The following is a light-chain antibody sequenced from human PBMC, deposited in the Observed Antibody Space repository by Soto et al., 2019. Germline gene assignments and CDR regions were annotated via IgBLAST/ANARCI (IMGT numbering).Light chain of an antibody. Sequence: QSVLTQPASVPGSPGQSVTIACTGASSDVGAYEHVSWYQQRPGRATNLIRYDVTNRPSGVSNHFSGSRSGNTAYLVISGLEANDEADYYCSSCSTTHIRVFGSRTMVTV. V-gene: IGLV2-14*03. CDR2: DVT. J-gene: IGLJ1*01. CDR1: SSDVGAYEH. CDR3: SSCSTTHIRV.